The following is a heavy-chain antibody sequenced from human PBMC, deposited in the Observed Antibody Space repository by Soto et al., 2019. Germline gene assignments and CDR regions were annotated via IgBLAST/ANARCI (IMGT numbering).Heavy chain of an antibody. J-gene: IGHJ6*04. CDR1: GYTFTSYD. CDR3: AREKTSYGMDV. Sequence: QVQLVQSGAEVKKPGASVKVSCKASGYTFTSYDINWVRQATGQGLEWMGWMNPNSGNTGYAQKCQGXXTXTXXTAISTAYMELRSLRSEDTAVYYCAREKTSYGMDVWGKGTTVTVSS. CDR2: MNPNSGNT. V-gene: IGHV1-8*01.